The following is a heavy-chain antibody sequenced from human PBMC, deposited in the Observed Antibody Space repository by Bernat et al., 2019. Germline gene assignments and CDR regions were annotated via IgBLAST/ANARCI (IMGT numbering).Heavy chain of an antibody. J-gene: IGHJ6*03. CDR3: ARDGQADDYSNQHAYYYYYMDV. V-gene: IGHV1-18*04. D-gene: IGHD4-11*01. Sequence: LMEYGATLVKPLASMPVSCRASGYTFTSYGISWVRQAPGQGLEWMGWISAYNGNTNYAQKLQGRVTMTTDTSTSTAYMELRSLRSDDTAVYYCARDGQADDYSNQHAYYYYYMDVWGKG. CDR1: GYTFTSYG. CDR2: ISAYNGNT.